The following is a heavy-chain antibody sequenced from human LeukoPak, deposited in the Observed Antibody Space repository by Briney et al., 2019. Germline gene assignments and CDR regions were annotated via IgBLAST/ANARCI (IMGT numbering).Heavy chain of an antibody. J-gene: IGHJ4*02. CDR3: ARSPSDYGDIIDS. D-gene: IGHD4-17*01. V-gene: IGHV1-2*02. Sequence: ASVKVSCKASGYTFTCYYMHWVRQAPGQWLEWMGWINPNSGGTNYAQKFQGRVTMTRDTSISTAYMELSRLRSDDTAVYYCARSPSDYGDIIDSCGQGTLVTVSS. CDR2: INPNSGGT. CDR1: GYTFTCYY.